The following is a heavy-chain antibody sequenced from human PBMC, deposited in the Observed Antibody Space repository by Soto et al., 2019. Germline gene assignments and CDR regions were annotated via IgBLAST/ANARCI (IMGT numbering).Heavy chain of an antibody. Sequence: EVQLVESGGGLVKPGGSLRLSCAASGFTFGTYTMSWVRQVPGKGLEWVSSIGTTSSFIYYADSVRGRFTISRDNAGDSLYLQMGSLRAEDTAVYYCARVMCGDCSSYYYYSMDVWGQGTTVTVSS. V-gene: IGHV3-21*01. J-gene: IGHJ6*02. CDR3: ARVMCGDCSSYYYYSMDV. CDR1: GFTFGTYT. CDR2: IGTTSSFI. D-gene: IGHD2-21*02.